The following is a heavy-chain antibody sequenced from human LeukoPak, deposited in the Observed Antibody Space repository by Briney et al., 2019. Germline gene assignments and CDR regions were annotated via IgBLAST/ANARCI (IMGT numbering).Heavy chain of an antibody. CDR2: VERSGGT. CDR3: VRGYGSGSYWNY. CDR1: GGSFSGYY. D-gene: IGHD3-10*01. V-gene: IGHV4-34*01. Sequence: SETLSLTCAVYGGSFSGYYWSWIRQPPGKGLEWIGEVERSGGTNYNPSLKSRVTISVDTSKKQFSLKLTSVTAADTAVYYCVRGYGSGSYWNYWGQGTLVTVSS. J-gene: IGHJ4*02.